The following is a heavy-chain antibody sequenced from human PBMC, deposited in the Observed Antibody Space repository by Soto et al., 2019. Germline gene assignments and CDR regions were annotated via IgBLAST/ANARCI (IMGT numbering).Heavy chain of an antibody. V-gene: IGHV3-23*01. CDR1: GFTFSSYA. D-gene: IGHD2-2*01. J-gene: IGHJ4*02. CDR2: ISGSGGST. CDR3: AKGPRAVVVVPDAPFDY. Sequence: EVQLLESGGGLVQPGGSLRLSCAASGFTFSSYAMSWVRQAPGKGLEWVSAISGSGGSTYYADSVKGRFTISRDNSKNPPDLQMNSLRGEDTAVYYCAKGPRAVVVVPDAPFDYWGQGTLVTVSS.